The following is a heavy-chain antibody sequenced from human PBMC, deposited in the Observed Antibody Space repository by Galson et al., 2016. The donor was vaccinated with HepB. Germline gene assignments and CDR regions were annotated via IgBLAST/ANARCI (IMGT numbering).Heavy chain of an antibody. CDR1: GGTFSSYA. CDR3: ARGASEQVDTAMVKPGDYPYYCMDV. J-gene: IGHJ6*02. CDR2: IIPIFATA. D-gene: IGHD5-18*01. V-gene: IGHV1-69*13. Sequence: SVKVSCKAPGGTFSSYALSWVRQAPGQGLEWMGGIIPIFATANYAQRFQGRVTITADESTNTAYMGLSSLSSEETAVYYCARGASEQVDTAMVKPGDYPYYCMDVWGQGTTVTVSS.